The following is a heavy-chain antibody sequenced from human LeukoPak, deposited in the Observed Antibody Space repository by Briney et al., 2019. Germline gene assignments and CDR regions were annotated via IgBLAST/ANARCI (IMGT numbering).Heavy chain of an antibody. CDR1: GFSFSSYA. J-gene: IGHJ1*01. V-gene: IGHV3-23*01. D-gene: IGHD6-6*01. Sequence: GGSLRLSCAASGFSFSSYAMGWVRQAPGKGLEWVSSISGTGGRTYYADSVKGRFTISRDNSRNTLSLQMNSLRVEDTAVYFCAKGPYSDSSEWFQYWGQGTLLTVSS. CDR2: ISGTGGRT. CDR3: AKGPYSDSSEWFQY.